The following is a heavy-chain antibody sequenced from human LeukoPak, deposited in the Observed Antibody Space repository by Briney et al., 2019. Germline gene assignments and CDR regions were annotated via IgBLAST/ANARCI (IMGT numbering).Heavy chain of an antibody. CDR2: IYYSGST. Sequence: SETLSLTCTVSGGSISSGGYYWSWIRRHPGKGLEWIGYIYYSGSTYYNPSLKSRVTISVDTSKNQFSLKLSSVTAADTAVYYCAREPYYDFWSGYPRDYYGMDVWGQGTTVTVSS. J-gene: IGHJ6*02. CDR1: GGSISSGGYY. CDR3: AREPYYDFWSGYPRDYYGMDV. V-gene: IGHV4-31*03. D-gene: IGHD3-3*01.